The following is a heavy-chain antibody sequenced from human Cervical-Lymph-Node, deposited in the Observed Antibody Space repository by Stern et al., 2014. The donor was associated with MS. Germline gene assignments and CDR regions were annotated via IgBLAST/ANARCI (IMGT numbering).Heavy chain of an antibody. CDR2: INGDNGNT. V-gene: IGHV1-3*01. J-gene: IGHJ3*02. CDR3: ARSGYCSPSTCSDAFDI. D-gene: IGHD2-15*01. Sequence: VQLVESGAEVKHPGASVKVSCQASGYSFISHAMHWVRQAPGHTFEWMGWINGDNGNTKYAQNLQGRVTIPRDKTTSAAYMELSSLTSEDTAVYYCARSGYCSPSTCSDAFDIWGQGTMVTVSS. CDR1: GYSFISHA.